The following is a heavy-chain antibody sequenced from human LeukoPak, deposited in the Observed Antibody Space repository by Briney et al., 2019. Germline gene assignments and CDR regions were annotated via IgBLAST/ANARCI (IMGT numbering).Heavy chain of an antibody. Sequence: GGSLRLSCAASGFTFSSYAMNWVRQAPGKGLEWVSAISGSGGNTYYADSVKGRFTISRDNSKNTLYLQMNSLRSEDTAIYYCAKGVLPTGFDYWGQGTLVTVSS. CDR2: ISGSGGNT. V-gene: IGHV3-23*01. D-gene: IGHD3-10*01. CDR1: GFTFSSYA. J-gene: IGHJ4*02. CDR3: AKGVLPTGFDY.